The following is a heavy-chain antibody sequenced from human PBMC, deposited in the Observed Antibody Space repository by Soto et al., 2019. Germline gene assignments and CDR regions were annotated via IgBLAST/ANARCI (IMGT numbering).Heavy chain of an antibody. CDR3: ARESRALMTWFDS. J-gene: IGHJ5*01. CDR1: GSSINSGDYY. V-gene: IGHV4-30-4*01. CDR2: IYYSGST. D-gene: IGHD2-8*01. Sequence: SSETLSLTCTVSGSSINSGDYYWSWIRQPPGKGLEYIGYIYYSGSTYYNPSLKSRLTFSVDTSKNQFSLKLNSVTAADTAVYYCARESRALMTWFDSWGQGTLVTVSS.